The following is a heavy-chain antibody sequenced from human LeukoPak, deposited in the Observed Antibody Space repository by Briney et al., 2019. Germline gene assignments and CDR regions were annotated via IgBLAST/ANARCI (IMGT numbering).Heavy chain of an antibody. Sequence: SETLSLTCAVYCGSFSGYYWSWIRQPPGKGLEWIGEINHSGSTNHNPSLKRRVTISVDTSKNQFSLKLSSVTAADTAVYYCARGRFYYDSSGYYWFDPWGQGTLVTVSS. CDR1: CGSFSGYY. CDR3: ARGRFYYDSSGYYWFDP. V-gene: IGHV4-34*01. J-gene: IGHJ5*02. D-gene: IGHD3-22*01. CDR2: INHSGST.